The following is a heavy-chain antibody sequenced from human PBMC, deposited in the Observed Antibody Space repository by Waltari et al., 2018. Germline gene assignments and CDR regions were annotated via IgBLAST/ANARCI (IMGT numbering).Heavy chain of an antibody. CDR2: IGEDGTEK. D-gene: IGHD1-1*01. V-gene: IGHV3-7*02. J-gene: IGHJ3*02. CDR1: EFIFSNYW. CDR3: TRSGGASAFDI. Sequence: EVQLVESGGGLVQPGGSLRVHCTASEFIFSNYWMSWVRQAPGKEPEWVANIGEDGTEKYYVHSVKGRFTISRDNVKNSLYLEMNSLRAEDTAMYYCTRSGGASAFDIWGQGTMVTVSS.